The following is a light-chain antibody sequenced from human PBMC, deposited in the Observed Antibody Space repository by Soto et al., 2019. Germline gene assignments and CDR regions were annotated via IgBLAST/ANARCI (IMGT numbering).Light chain of an antibody. CDR3: CSYADVTTYV. Sequence: QSALTQPASVSGSPGQSITISCTGTSNDVGSYDLVSWYQQHPGKAPKLIIFEGNKRPSWVSNLFSGSKSGNTASLTIAGLQPDDEADYYCCSYADVTTYVFGNGTKLTVL. CDR2: EGN. J-gene: IGLJ1*01. CDR1: SNDVGSYDL. V-gene: IGLV2-23*01.